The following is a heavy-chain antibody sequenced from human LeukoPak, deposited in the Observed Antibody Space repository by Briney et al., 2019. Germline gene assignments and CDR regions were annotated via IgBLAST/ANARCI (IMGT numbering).Heavy chain of an antibody. CDR1: GYTFTGYY. V-gene: IGHV1-2*02. CDR2: INPNSGGT. Sequence: ASVKVSCKASGYTFTGYYTHWVRQAPGQGLEWMGWINPNSGGTNYAQKFQGRVTMTRDTSISTAYMELSRLRSDDTAVYYCARGPQLLLGNDWFDPWGQGTLVTASS. CDR3: ARGPQLLLGNDWFDP. D-gene: IGHD2-2*01. J-gene: IGHJ5*02.